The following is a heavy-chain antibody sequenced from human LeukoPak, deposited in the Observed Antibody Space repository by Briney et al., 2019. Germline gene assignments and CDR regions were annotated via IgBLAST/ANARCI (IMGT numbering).Heavy chain of an antibody. D-gene: IGHD3-3*01. V-gene: IGHV1-46*01. CDR1: GYTFSSYY. CDR3: ARVLDRWSGYFDY. CDR2: INPSDGST. Sequence: GASVKVSCKASGYTFSSYYMHWVRQAPGQGLEWLGIINPSDGSTTYAQKFQGRVTMTRDTSTSTVYMELSSLRSEDTAVYYCARVLDRWSGYFDYWGQGTLVTVSS. J-gene: IGHJ4*02.